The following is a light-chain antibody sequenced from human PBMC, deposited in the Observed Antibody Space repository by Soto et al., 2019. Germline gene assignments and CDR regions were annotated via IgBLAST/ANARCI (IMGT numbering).Light chain of an antibody. J-gene: IGKJ4*01. CDR2: GAS. CDR1: QSVRSNS. Sequence: IVLTQSPGTLSLSPGEGATLSCRASQSVRSNSLAWYQQKPGQAPRLLIYGASSRAPGISDRFSGSASGTDFSLTISRLEPEDFAVYYCQQYAKSPLTFGRGTRVDMK. CDR3: QQYAKSPLT. V-gene: IGKV3-20*01.